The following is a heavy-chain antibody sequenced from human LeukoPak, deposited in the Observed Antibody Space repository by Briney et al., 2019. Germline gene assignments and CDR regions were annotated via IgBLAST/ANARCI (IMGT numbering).Heavy chain of an antibody. V-gene: IGHV3-23*01. Sequence: GGSLRLSCAASGLSFSSFAMSWVRQGPGKGLEWVSAISGSGGSTYYADSVKGRFTISRDNSKNTLYLQMNSLRAEDTAVYYCVYAALDYWGQGTLVTVSS. J-gene: IGHJ4*02. CDR3: VYAALDY. CDR2: ISGSGGST. CDR1: GLSFSSFA. D-gene: IGHD2-2*01.